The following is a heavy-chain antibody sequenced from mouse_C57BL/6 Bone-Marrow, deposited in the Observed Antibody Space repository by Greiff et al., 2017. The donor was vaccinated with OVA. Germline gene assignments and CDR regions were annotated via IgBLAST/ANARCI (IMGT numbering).Heavy chain of an antibody. Sequence: EVKVVESGGGLVQSGRSLRLSCAPSGFTFSDFYMEWVRQAPGKGLEWIAASRNKANDYTTEYSASVKGRFIVSRDTSQSILYLQMNALRAEDTAIYYCARDARTHWYFDVWGTGTTVTVSS. J-gene: IGHJ1*03. CDR2: SRNKANDYTT. CDR1: GFTFSDFY. V-gene: IGHV7-1*01. CDR3: ARDARTHWYFDV.